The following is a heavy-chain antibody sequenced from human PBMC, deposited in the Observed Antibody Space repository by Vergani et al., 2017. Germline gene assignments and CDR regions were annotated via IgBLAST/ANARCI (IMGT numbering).Heavy chain of an antibody. J-gene: IGHJ4*02. CDR2: IIPILGIA. Sequence: QVQLVQSGAEVKKPGSSVKVSCKASGGTFSSYTISWVRQAPGQGLEWMGRIIPILGIANYAQKFQGRVTITADKSTSTADMELSSLRSEDTAVYYCASSIQRWMGSWDCWGQGTLVTVSS. CDR3: ASSIQRWMGSWDC. D-gene: IGHD5-18*01. CDR1: GGTFSSYT. V-gene: IGHV1-69*02.